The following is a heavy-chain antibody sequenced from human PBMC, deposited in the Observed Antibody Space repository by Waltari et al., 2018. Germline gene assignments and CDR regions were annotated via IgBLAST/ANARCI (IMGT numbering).Heavy chain of an antibody. D-gene: IGHD6-13*01. CDR2: ISGSGGST. CDR1: GFTFSSYA. J-gene: IGHJ3*02. V-gene: IGHV3-23*04. Sequence: EVQLVESGGGLVQPGGSLRLSCAASGFTFSSYAMSWVRQAPGKGLEWVSAISGSGGSTYYADSVKGRFTISRDKSKNTLYLQMNSLRAEDTAVYYCAKRRSYSSSWPDAFDIWGQGTMVTVSS. CDR3: AKRRSYSSSWPDAFDI.